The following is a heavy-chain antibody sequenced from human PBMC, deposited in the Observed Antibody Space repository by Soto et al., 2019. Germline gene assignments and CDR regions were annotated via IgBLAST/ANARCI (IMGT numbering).Heavy chain of an antibody. Sequence: GGSLRLSCAASGFTFSSYGMHWVRQAPGKGLEWVAVIWYDGSNKYYADSVKDRFTISRDNSKNTLYLQMNSLRAEDTAVYYCARDQGVIVGATTLTFDYWGQGTLVTVSS. CDR1: GFTFSSYG. V-gene: IGHV3-33*01. J-gene: IGHJ4*02. CDR2: IWYDGSNK. CDR3: ARDQGVIVGATTLTFDY. D-gene: IGHD1-26*01.